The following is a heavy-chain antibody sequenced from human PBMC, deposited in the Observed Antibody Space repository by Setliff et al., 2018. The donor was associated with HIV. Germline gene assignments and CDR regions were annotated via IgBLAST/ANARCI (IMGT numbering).Heavy chain of an antibody. CDR3: ARVKSIKTTLVRLWPRFDL. Sequence: PSETLSLTCAVYTESLTRYDWAWIRQSPEKGLEWIGEFDDSGSIIYNPSLQSRVTMSVDTSKNQFSLKVRSLTAADTGLYYCARVKSIKTTLVRLWPRFDLWGQGTQVT. D-gene: IGHD3-10*01. CDR1: TESLTRYD. CDR2: FDDSGSI. J-gene: IGHJ5*02. V-gene: IGHV4-34*01.